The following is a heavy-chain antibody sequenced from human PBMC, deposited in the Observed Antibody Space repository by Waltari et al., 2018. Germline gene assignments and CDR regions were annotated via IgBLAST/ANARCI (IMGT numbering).Heavy chain of an antibody. Sequence: QVQLVQSGAEVKKPGASVKVSCKASGYTFTGYYMHWVRQAPGQGLEWMGRINPNSGGTNYAQKFQGRVTMTRDTSISTAYMELSRLRSADTAVYYCASPPYDGDYGGYYYMDVWGKGTTVTVSS. D-gene: IGHD4-17*01. J-gene: IGHJ6*03. CDR1: GYTFTGYY. CDR3: ASPPYDGDYGGYYYMDV. V-gene: IGHV1-2*06. CDR2: INPNSGGT.